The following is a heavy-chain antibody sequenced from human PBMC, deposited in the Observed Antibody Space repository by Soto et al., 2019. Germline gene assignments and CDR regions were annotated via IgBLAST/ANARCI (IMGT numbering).Heavy chain of an antibody. Sequence: GGSLRLSCAASGFTFSSYSMNRVRQAPGKGLEWVSSISSSSSYIYYADSVKGRFTISRDNAKNSLYLQMNSLRARDTAVYYCARGSSVAPDYWGQGTLVTVSS. V-gene: IGHV3-21*01. CDR2: ISSSSSYI. CDR3: ARGSSVAPDY. J-gene: IGHJ4*02. D-gene: IGHD6-19*01. CDR1: GFTFSSYS.